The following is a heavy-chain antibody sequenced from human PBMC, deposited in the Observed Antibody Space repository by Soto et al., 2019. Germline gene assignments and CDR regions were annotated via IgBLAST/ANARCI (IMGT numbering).Heavy chain of an antibody. CDR3: ARDKITGLFDY. CDR2: MYYNGST. V-gene: IGHV4-31*03. D-gene: IGHD2-8*02. CDR1: GCSISSDGYY. Sequence: SETLSLTCTVSGCSISSDGYYWSWIRQHPGKGLEWIGFMYYNGSTNYNPSLKSRVTISVDTSKNQFSLKLTSVTAADTAVYYCARDKITGLFDYWGQGTLVTVSS. J-gene: IGHJ4*02.